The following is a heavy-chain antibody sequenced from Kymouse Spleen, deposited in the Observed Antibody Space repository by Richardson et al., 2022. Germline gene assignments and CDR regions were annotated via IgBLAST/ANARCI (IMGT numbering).Heavy chain of an antibody. CDR3: ARRGKESVFDY. CDR1: GFTFSSYG. CDR2: IWYDGSNK. V-gene: IGHV3-33*01. D-gene: IGHD4-23*01,IGHD6-13*01,IGHD6-19*01. Sequence: QVQLVESGGGVVQPGRSLRLSCAASGFTFSSYGMHWVRQAPGKGLEWVAVIWYDGSNKYYADSVKGRFTISRDNSKNTLYLQMNSLRAEDTAVYYCARRGKESVFDYWGQGTLVTVSS. J-gene: IGHJ4*02.